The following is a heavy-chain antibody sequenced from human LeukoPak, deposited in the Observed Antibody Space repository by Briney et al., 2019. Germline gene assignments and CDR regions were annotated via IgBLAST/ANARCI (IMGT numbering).Heavy chain of an antibody. CDR1: GFTFSSYA. V-gene: IGHV3-30*04. J-gene: IGHJ4*02. D-gene: IGHD3-3*01. CDR2: ISYDGSNK. CDR3: AKEYYDFWSGYPHDY. Sequence: GGSLRLSCAASGFTFSSYAMHWVRQAPGKGLEWVAVISYDGSNKYYADSLKGRFTISRDNSKNTLYLQMNSLRAEDTAVYYCAKEYYDFWSGYPHDYWGQGTLVTISS.